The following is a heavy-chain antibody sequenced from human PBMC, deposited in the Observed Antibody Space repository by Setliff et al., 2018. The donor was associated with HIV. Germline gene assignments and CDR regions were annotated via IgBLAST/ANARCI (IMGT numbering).Heavy chain of an antibody. CDR3: ARGRYRSRWYASDHYYIDV. V-gene: IGHV4-38-2*02. Sequence: SETLSLTCTVSGYSISSGYYWGWIRQPPGKGLEWIGSIYYRGSTYYNPSLKSRVTISVDTSKNQFSPKLRSVTAADTALYYCARGRYRSRWYASDHYYIDVWGKGTTVTVSS. D-gene: IGHD6-13*01. J-gene: IGHJ6*03. CDR2: IYYRGST. CDR1: GYSISSGYY.